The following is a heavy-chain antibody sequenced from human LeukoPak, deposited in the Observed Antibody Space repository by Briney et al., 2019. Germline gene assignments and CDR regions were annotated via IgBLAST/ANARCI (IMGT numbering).Heavy chain of an antibody. V-gene: IGHV4-59*01. Sequence: SETLSLTCTVSGGSISSYYWSWIRQPPGKGLEWIGYIYYSGSTNYNPSLKSRVTISVDTSKNQFSLKLSSVTAADTAVYYCARAGMALQLPSAFDYCGQGTLVTVSS. J-gene: IGHJ4*02. CDR2: IYYSGST. CDR1: GGSISSYY. D-gene: IGHD1-1*01. CDR3: ARAGMALQLPSAFDY.